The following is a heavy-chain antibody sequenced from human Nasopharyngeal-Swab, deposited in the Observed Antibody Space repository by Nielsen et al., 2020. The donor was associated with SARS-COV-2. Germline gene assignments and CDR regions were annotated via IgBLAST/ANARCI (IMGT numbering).Heavy chain of an antibody. CDR2: IDWDDDK. V-gene: IGHV2-70*01. J-gene: IGHJ4*02. D-gene: IGHD6-19*01. CDR1: GFSLSTSGMC. Sequence: SGPTLVKPTQPLPMPCTFSGFSLSTSGMCVSWIRRPPGKALEWLALIDWDDDKYYSTSLKTRLTISKDTSKNQVVLTMTNMDPVDTATYYCARSTSSISVAVNFDYLGQGTLVTVSS. CDR3: ARSTSSISVAVNFDY.